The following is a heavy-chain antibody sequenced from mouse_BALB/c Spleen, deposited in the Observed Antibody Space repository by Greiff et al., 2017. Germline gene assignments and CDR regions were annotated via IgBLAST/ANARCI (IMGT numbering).Heavy chain of an antibody. CDR3: ASLSGYLAWFAY. J-gene: IGHJ3*01. Sequence: EVQLQESGAELVKPGASVKLSCTASGFNIKDTYMHWVKQRPEQGLEWIGRIDPANGNTKYDPKFQGKATITADTSSNTAYLQLSSLTSEDTAVYYCASLSGYLAWFAYWGQGTLVTVSA. CDR2: IDPANGNT. D-gene: IGHD3-1*01. V-gene: IGHV14-3*02. CDR1: GFNIKDTY.